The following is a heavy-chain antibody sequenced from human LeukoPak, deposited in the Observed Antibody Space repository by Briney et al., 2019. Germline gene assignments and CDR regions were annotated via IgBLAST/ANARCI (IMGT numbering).Heavy chain of an antibody. CDR1: GDFISTFY. D-gene: IGHD6-25*01. V-gene: IGHV4-4*07. J-gene: IGHJ5*02. CDR2: INNSGST. CDR3: AREGGDPRWLDP. Sequence: SDTLSLICTVSGDFISTFYWTGIRQPSGRALVWIGRINNSGSTNYNPSLRSRVSMSVDRSKNQFSVTLSSVTAADTAVYFCAREGGDPRWLDPWGQGTLVTVSS.